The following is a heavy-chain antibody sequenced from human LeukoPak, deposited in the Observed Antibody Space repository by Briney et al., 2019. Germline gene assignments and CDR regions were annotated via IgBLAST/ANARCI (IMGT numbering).Heavy chain of an antibody. D-gene: IGHD3-10*01. CDR2: ISGSGGST. CDR3: AKDPNPGLLWFGELSY. Sequence: GGSLRLSCAASGFTFSSYAMSWVRQAPGKGLEWVSAISGSGGSTYYADSVKGRFTISRDNSKNTLYLQMNSLRAEDTAVYYCAKDPNPGLLWFGELSYWGQGTLVTVSS. J-gene: IGHJ4*02. V-gene: IGHV3-23*01. CDR1: GFTFSSYA.